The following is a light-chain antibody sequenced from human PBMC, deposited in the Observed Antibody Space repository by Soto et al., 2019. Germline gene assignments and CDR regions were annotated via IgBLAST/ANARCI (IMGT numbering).Light chain of an antibody. J-gene: IGKJ1*01. CDR3: PQYNNWPRT. CDR2: DTS. CDR1: QSVSSN. Sequence: EIVMTQSPATLSVSPGERATLSCRASQSVSSNLAWYQQKPGQAPNLLIYDTSTMASGIPARFSGSGSGTDFTLTISSLQSEDFAVYYCPQYNNWPRTFGQGTKVEIK. V-gene: IGKV3-15*01.